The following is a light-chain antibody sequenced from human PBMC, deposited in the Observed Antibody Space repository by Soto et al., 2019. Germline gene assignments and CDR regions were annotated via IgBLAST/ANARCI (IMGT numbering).Light chain of an antibody. CDR1: QGISNY. CDR2: DAS. J-gene: IGKJ1*01. V-gene: IGKV1-13*02. CDR3: QPYNSFSGT. Sequence: IQMTQSPSSLSASVGDRVTITCRASQGISNYLAWYQQKPGKPPKLLIYDASSLESGVPSRFSGRGSGTQFTLTISSLQPDDFATYYCQPYNSFSGTFGPGTKVDIK.